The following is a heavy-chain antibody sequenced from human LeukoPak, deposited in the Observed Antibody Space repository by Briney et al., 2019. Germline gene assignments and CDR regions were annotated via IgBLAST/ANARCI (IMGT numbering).Heavy chain of an antibody. CDR2: VSYDGSNK. V-gene: IGHV3-30-3*01. Sequence: PGRSLRLSCAASGFTFSSYAMHWVRQAPGKGLEWVAVVSYDGSNKYYADSVKGRFTISRDNSKNTLYLQMNSLRAEDTAVYYCAKANTVRGWNFDYWGQGTLVTVSS. CDR3: AKANTVRGWNFDY. J-gene: IGHJ4*02. CDR1: GFTFSSYA. D-gene: IGHD6-19*01.